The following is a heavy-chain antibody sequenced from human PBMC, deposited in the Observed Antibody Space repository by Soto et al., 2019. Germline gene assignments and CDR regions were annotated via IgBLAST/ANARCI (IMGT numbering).Heavy chain of an antibody. CDR1: GGSISSYY. CDR2: IYYSGST. D-gene: IGHD4-17*01. Sequence: TSETLSLTCTVSGGSISSYYWSWIRQPPGKGLEWIGYIYYSGSTNYNPSLKGRVTISVDTSKNQFSLKLSSVTAADTAVYYCARTPPSGDYFDYWGQGTLVTVSS. V-gene: IGHV4-59*01. J-gene: IGHJ4*02. CDR3: ARTPPSGDYFDY.